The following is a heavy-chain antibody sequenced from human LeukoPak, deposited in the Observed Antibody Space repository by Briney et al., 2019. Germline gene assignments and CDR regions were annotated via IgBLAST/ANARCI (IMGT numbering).Heavy chain of an antibody. CDR3: ARDLSPRPLGAFDI. CDR2: ISSSSSTI. CDR1: GFTFSSYS. Sequence: GGSLRLSCAASGFTFSSYSMNWVRQAPGKGLEWVSYISSSSSTIYYADSVKGRFTISRDNAKNSLYLQMNSLRAEDTAVYYCARDLSPRPLGAFDIWGQGTMVTVSS. V-gene: IGHV3-48*01. D-gene: IGHD3-16*01. J-gene: IGHJ3*02.